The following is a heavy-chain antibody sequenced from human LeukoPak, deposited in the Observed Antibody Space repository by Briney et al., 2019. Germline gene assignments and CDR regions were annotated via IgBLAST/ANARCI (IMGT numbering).Heavy chain of an antibody. CDR2: ISWNSGSI. D-gene: IGHD2-2*01. J-gene: IGHJ5*02. Sequence: GRSLRLSCAASGFTFDDYAMHWVRQAPGKGLEWVSGISWNSGSIGYADSVKGRFTISRDNAKNSLYLQMNSLRAEDTAVYYCARDYGDIVVVPAAIWFDPWGQGTLVTVSS. CDR1: GFTFDDYA. V-gene: IGHV3-9*01. CDR3: ARDYGDIVVVPAAIWFDP.